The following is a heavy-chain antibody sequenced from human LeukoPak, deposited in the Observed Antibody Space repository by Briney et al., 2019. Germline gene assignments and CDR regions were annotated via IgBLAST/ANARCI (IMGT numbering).Heavy chain of an antibody. D-gene: IGHD3-10*01. CDR1: GDSISGNHY. J-gene: IGHJ4*02. V-gene: IGHV4-61*02. CDR2: IFTSGNS. Sequence: SETLSLTCTVSGDSISGNHYWNWIRQPAGKGLEWIGRIFTSGNSNYNPSLTSRVTISLDTSKDQFSLRLSSVTAADTAFYYCARESATSGSTDWGQGTLVTVSS. CDR3: ARESATSGSTD.